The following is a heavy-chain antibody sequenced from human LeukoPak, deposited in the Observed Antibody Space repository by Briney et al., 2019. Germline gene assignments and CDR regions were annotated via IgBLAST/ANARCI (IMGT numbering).Heavy chain of an antibody. Sequence: ASVKVSCKASGYTFTGYYMHWVRQAPGQGLEWMGWINPNSGGTNYAQKFQGRVTMTRDTSISTAYMELSRLRSDDTAVYYCARDLHASDWEETFSVDYWGQGTLVTVSS. CDR1: GYTFTGYY. D-gene: IGHD3/OR15-3a*01. CDR2: INPNSGGT. J-gene: IGHJ4*02. V-gene: IGHV1-2*02. CDR3: ARDLHASDWEETFSVDY.